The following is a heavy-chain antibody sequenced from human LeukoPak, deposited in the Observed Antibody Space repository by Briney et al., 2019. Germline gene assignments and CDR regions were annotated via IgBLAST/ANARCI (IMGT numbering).Heavy chain of an antibody. Sequence: SETLSLTCTVSGGSISSYYWSWIRQPPGKGLEWIGYIYYSGSTNYNPSLKSRVTISVDTSKNQFSLKLSSVTAADTAVYYRARHGFVEQIFGVEASVHWFDPWGQGTLVTVSS. CDR2: IYYSGST. J-gene: IGHJ5*02. D-gene: IGHD3-3*01. V-gene: IGHV4-59*08. CDR1: GGSISSYY. CDR3: ARHGFVEQIFGVEASVHWFDP.